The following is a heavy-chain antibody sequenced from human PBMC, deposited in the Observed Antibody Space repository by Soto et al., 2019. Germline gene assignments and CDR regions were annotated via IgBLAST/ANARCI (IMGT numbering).Heavy chain of an antibody. CDR3: ARGYCTTTICDPWFDP. CDR2: IYPGDSDT. Sequence: GESLKISCTGVGYSFASYWIAWVRQMPGKGLEWMGIIYPGDSDTRYSPSFQGQVTISADKSITIVYLQWRSLKASDTARSYCARGYCTTTICDPWFDPWGQGTLVTVSS. J-gene: IGHJ5*02. D-gene: IGHD2-2*01. V-gene: IGHV5-51*01. CDR1: GYSFASYW.